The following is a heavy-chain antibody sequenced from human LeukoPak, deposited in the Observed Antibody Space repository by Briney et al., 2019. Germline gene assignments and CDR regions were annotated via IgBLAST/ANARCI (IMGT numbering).Heavy chain of an antibody. V-gene: IGHV3-23*01. CDR3: AKDRGIVVVPAAIYYY. CDR2: ISGSGGST. D-gene: IGHD2-2*02. J-gene: IGHJ4*02. CDR1: GFTFSSYA. Sequence: GGSLRLSCAASGFTFSSYAMSWVRQAPGKGLEWVSAISGSGGSTYYADSVKGRFTISRDNSKNTLYLQVNSLRAEDTAVYYCAKDRGIVVVPAAIYYYWGQGTLVTVSS.